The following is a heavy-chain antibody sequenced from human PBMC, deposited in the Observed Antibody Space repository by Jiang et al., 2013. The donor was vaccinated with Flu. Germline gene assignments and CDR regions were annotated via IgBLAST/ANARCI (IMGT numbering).Heavy chain of an antibody. J-gene: IGHJ6*02. CDR3: ARASMGINYYYGMDV. V-gene: IGHV1-2*02. Sequence: NPGASVKVSCKASGYTFTDYYIHWVRQAPGLGLEWVGWVNPYSGGTSYVQKFQGRVTMTRDTSINTAYIELSSLRSDDXAVFYCARASMGINYYYGMDVWGQGTTVTVSS. CDR2: VNPYSGGT. CDR1: GYTFTDYY. D-gene: IGHD7-27*01.